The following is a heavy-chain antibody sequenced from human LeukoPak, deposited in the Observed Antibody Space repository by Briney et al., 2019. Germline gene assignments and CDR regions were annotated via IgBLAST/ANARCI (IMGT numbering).Heavy chain of an antibody. V-gene: IGHV4-59*01. CDR2: TLYSGST. D-gene: IGHD6-13*01. CDR1: GGSISYYY. CDR3: ARGVYIAAAQYGF. Sequence: SETLSLTCTVSGGSISYYYWNWIRQPPGKGLEWIGHTLYSGSTNYNPSLKSRVTISVDTSKNQFSLRLSSVTAADTAVYYCARGVYIAAAQYGFWGQGTLVTVSS. J-gene: IGHJ4*02.